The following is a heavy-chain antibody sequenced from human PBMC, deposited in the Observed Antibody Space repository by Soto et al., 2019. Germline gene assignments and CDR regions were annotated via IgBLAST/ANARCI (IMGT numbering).Heavy chain of an antibody. CDR1: GFTFSSYA. Sequence: GGSLRLSCAASGFTFSSYAMSWVRQAPGKGLEWVSVISCNSGSTCYADSVKGRFTISRDNAKNTLYLQMNSLRAEDTALYYCAKDRVYYDFWSGYSPYYYYYMDVWGKGTTVTVSS. D-gene: IGHD3-3*01. CDR3: AKDRVYYDFWSGYSPYYYYYMDV. J-gene: IGHJ6*03. V-gene: IGHV3-23*01. CDR2: ISCNSGST.